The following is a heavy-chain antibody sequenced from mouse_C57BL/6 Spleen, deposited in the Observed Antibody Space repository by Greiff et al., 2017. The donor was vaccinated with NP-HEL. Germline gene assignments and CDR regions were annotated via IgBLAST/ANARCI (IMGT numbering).Heavy chain of an antibody. V-gene: IGHV1-85*01. J-gene: IGHJ4*01. Sequence: QVQLQQSGPELVKPGASVKLSCKASGYTFTSYDINWVKQRPGQGLEWIGWIYPRDGSTKYNEKFKGKATLTVDTSSSTAYMELHSLTSEDSAVYFCARRGFTTVYYAMDYWGQGTSVTVSS. CDR2: IYPRDGST. CDR3: ARRGFTTVYYAMDY. D-gene: IGHD1-1*01. CDR1: GYTFTSYD.